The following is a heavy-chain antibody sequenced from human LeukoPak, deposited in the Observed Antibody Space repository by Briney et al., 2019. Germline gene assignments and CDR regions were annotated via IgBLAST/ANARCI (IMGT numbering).Heavy chain of an antibody. Sequence: ASVKVSCKASGYTFTSYGISWVRQAPGQGLEWMGWISAYNGNTNYAQKLQGRVTMTTDTSTSTAYMELRSLRSDDTAVYYCAREEGGYGVHDAFDIWGQGTMVTVSS. CDR1: GYTFTSYG. CDR2: ISAYNGNT. CDR3: AREEGGYGVHDAFDI. J-gene: IGHJ3*02. D-gene: IGHD4-17*01. V-gene: IGHV1-18*01.